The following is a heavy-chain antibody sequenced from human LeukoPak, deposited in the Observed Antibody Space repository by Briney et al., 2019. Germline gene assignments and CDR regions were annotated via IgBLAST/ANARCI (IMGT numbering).Heavy chain of an antibody. CDR1: GGSISSYY. CDR2: IYTSGST. CDR3: ARGNYDSSGYYI. D-gene: IGHD3-22*01. J-gene: IGHJ4*02. Sequence: AETLSLTCAVSGGSISSYYWSGVRRPAGKGVEGMGGIYTSGSTNYNPSLKSRGTMSVDTSKNQFSLKLSSVTAADTAVYYCARGNYDSSGYYIWGQGTLVTVSS. V-gene: IGHV4-4*07.